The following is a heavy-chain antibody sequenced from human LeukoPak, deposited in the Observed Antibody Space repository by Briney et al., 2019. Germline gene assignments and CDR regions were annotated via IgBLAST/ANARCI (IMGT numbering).Heavy chain of an antibody. D-gene: IGHD3-22*01. CDR1: GFTSRRYS. Sequence: PGGSLRLSPAASGFTSRRYSMNWVRPAPGQGLEWVSSISTSSSYICDADSVKGRFTIARDNAKNSLYLQMNSLRAEDTAVYYCARLESGHYYDSSGYYFDAFDIWGQGTMVTVSS. CDR2: ISTSSSYI. J-gene: IGHJ3*02. CDR3: ARLESGHYYDSSGYYFDAFDI. V-gene: IGHV3-21*01.